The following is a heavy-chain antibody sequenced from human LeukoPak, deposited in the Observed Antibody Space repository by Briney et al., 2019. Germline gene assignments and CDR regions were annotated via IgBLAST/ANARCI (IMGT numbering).Heavy chain of an antibody. CDR2: IWYDGSNK. Sequence: PGGSLRLSCAASGFTFTNYGMHWVRQAPGKGLEWVAVIWYDGSNKYYADSVKGRFTISRDNSKNTLYLQMNSLRAEYTAVYYCAKDHGYCSGGSCYFDYWGQGTLVTVSS. CDR1: GFTFTNYG. CDR3: AKDHGYCSGGSCYFDY. J-gene: IGHJ4*02. D-gene: IGHD2-15*01. V-gene: IGHV3-33*06.